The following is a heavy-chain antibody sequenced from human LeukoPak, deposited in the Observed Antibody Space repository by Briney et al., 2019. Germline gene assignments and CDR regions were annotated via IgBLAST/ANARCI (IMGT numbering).Heavy chain of an antibody. V-gene: IGHV6-1*01. Sequence: SQTLSLTCAISGDSVSSNTAAWYWIRQSPSRGLEWLGRTYYRSKWFYEYAVSVRSRITINVDTSKNQFSLQLSSVTPEDTAVYYCARDPSYDQGLDYRGQGTLVTVSS. CDR3: ARDPSYDQGLDY. CDR1: GDSVSSNTAA. J-gene: IGHJ4*02. CDR2: TYYRSKWFY. D-gene: IGHD3-3*01.